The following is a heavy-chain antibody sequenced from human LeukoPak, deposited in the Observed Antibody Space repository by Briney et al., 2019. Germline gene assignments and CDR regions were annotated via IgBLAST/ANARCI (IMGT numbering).Heavy chain of an antibody. CDR3: ARRDCSGGSCYEEGYFDY. V-gene: IGHV5-51*01. D-gene: IGHD2-15*01. CDR1: GYSFTSYW. Sequence: GESLKFSCKGSGYSFTSYWIGWVRQMPGKGLEWMGIIYPGDADTRYSPSFQGQVTISADKSISTAYLQWSSLKASDTAMYYCARRDCSGGSCYEEGYFDYWGQGTLVTVSS. J-gene: IGHJ4*02. CDR2: IYPGDADT.